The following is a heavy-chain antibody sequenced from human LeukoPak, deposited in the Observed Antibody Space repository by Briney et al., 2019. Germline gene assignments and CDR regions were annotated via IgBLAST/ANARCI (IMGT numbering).Heavy chain of an antibody. CDR3: ARDRSISIAVAASVLGY. CDR1: GYTLTELS. V-gene: IGHV1-24*01. D-gene: IGHD6-19*01. J-gene: IGHJ4*02. Sequence: RASVKVSCKVSGYTLTELSMHWVRQAPGKGLEWMGGFDPEDGETIYAQKFQGRVTMTEDTSTDTAYMELSSLRSEDTAVYYCARDRSISIAVAASVLGYWGQGTLVTVSS. CDR2: FDPEDGET.